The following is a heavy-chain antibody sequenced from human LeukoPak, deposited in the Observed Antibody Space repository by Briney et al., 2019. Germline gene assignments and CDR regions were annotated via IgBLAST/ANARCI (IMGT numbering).Heavy chain of an antibody. V-gene: IGHV3-23*01. CDR2: ISGSGGTT. Sequence: PGGSLRLSCAASGFTFSSYSMNWVRQAPGKGLEWVSSISGSGGTTYYADSVKDRLVISRDNSANTLYLQMSSLRAEDTAVYFCVRSRDGYNSNSPLDYWGQGTLVTVSS. CDR3: VRSRDGYNSNSPLDY. CDR1: GFTFSSYS. D-gene: IGHD5-24*01. J-gene: IGHJ4*02.